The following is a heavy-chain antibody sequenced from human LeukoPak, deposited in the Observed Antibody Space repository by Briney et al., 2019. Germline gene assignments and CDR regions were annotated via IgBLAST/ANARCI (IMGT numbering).Heavy chain of an antibody. V-gene: IGHV1-2*02. CDR1: GYTFTGYY. J-gene: IGHJ4*02. D-gene: IGHD5-18*01. Sequence: SVKXSCKASGYTFTGYYMHWVRQAPGQGLEWMGWINPNSGGTNYAQKFQGRVTMTRDTSISTGYMELSRLRSDDTAVYYCARVMRLGYSYGYYYWGQGTLVTVSS. CDR2: INPNSGGT. CDR3: ARVMRLGYSYGYYY.